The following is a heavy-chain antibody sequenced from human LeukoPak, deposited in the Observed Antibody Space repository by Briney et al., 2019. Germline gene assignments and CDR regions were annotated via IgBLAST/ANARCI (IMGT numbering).Heavy chain of an antibody. D-gene: IGHD1-1*01. Sequence: GASVKVSFKASGYTFTSYGISWVRQAPGQGREWMGWISAYNGNTNYAQKLQGRVTITTDTSTSTAYMELRSLRSDDTAVYYCAAIWTGVDPWGQGTLVTVSS. CDR1: GYTFTSYG. V-gene: IGHV1-18*01. CDR2: ISAYNGNT. J-gene: IGHJ5*02. CDR3: AAIWTGVDP.